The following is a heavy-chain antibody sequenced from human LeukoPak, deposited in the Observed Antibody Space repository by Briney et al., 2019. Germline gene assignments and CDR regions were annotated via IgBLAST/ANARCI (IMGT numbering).Heavy chain of an antibody. CDR2: ISYDGSNK. CDR1: GFTFSSYA. Sequence: GGSLRLSCAASGFTFSSYAMHWVRQAPGKGLEWVAVISYDGSNKYYADSVKGRFTISRDNSKNTLYLQMNSLRAEDTAVYYCARDGQDDILTGYYDYWGQGTLVTVSS. J-gene: IGHJ4*02. V-gene: IGHV3-30*14. CDR3: ARDGQDDILTGYYDY. D-gene: IGHD3-9*01.